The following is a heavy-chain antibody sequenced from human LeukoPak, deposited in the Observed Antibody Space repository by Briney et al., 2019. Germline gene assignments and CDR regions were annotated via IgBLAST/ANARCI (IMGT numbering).Heavy chain of an antibody. J-gene: IGHJ4*02. CDR2: ISSRSSYI. D-gene: IGHD3-22*01. Sequence: GGSLRLSCAASGFTFSTYTMNWVRQAPGKGLEWVSSISSRSSYIYYADSVKGRFTISRDNAKNSLYLQMNSLRAEDTAVYYCAREVVYYFDYWGQGTLVTVSS. CDR1: GFTFSTYT. V-gene: IGHV3-21*01. CDR3: AREVVYYFDY.